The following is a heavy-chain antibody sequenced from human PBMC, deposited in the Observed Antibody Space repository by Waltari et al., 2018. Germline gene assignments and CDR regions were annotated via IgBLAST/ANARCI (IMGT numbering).Heavy chain of an antibody. CDR1: GGSFSGYY. CDR2: INHSGSS. Sequence: QVQLQQWGAGLLKPSETLSLTCAVYGGSFSGYYWSWIRQPPGKGLEWIGEINHSGSSNHNPSRKSRVTIAGDTAKNQISLKLSSVTAAETAVDYCARKRGVRIWFGESGRYDYFDYWGQGTLVTVSS. J-gene: IGHJ4*02. CDR3: ARKRGVRIWFGESGRYDYFDY. D-gene: IGHD3-10*01. V-gene: IGHV4-34*01.